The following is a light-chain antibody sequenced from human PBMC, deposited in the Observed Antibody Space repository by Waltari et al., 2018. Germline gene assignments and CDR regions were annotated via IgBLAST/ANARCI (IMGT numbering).Light chain of an antibody. J-gene: IGLJ2*01. V-gene: IGLV2-8*01. CDR1: SSDVGGYNY. Sequence: QSALTQPPSASGSPGQSVTISCTGTSSDVGGYNYVSWYQQHPGKAPKLMIYEVSKRPSGVPERFSCSKSGNTASLTVSGLQAEDEADYYCSSYAGRNNLVFGGGTKLTVL. CDR3: SSYAGRNNLV. CDR2: EVS.